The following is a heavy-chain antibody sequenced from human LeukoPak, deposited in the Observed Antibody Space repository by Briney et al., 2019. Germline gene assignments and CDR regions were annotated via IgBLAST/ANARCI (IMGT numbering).Heavy chain of an antibody. V-gene: IGHV1-46*01. J-gene: IGHJ4*02. Sequence: ASVKVSCKASGYTFTGYYMHWVRQAPGQGLEWMGIINPSGGSTSYAQKFQGRVTMTRDMSTSTVYMELSSLRSEDTAVYYCARVGQEMGYYFDYWGQGTLVTVSS. CDR3: ARVGQEMGYYFDY. CDR1: GYTFTGYY. D-gene: IGHD5-24*01. CDR2: INPSGGST.